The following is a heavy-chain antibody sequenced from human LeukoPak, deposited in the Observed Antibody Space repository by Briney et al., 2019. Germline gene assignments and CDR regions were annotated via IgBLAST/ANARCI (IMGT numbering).Heavy chain of an antibody. D-gene: IGHD2-15*01. V-gene: IGHV4-59*11. CDR1: GVSINVSITRHY. Sequence: PSETLSLTCAVSGVSINVSITRHYWGWIRQSPGKGLEWIGRISYSGTNYNPSLKSRVTMSLDTSKNQFSLKLNSVTAADTALYFCARDGEGDEGWDHWSQGTLVTVSS. CDR2: ISYSGT. CDR3: ARDGEGDEGWDH. J-gene: IGHJ4*02.